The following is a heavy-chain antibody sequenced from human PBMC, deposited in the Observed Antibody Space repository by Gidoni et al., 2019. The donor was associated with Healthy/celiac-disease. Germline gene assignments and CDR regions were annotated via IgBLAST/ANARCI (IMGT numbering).Heavy chain of an antibody. CDR1: GFTFSSYS. V-gene: IGHV3-21*01. CDR3: ARGTGADFDY. Sequence: EVQLVESGGGLVKPGGSLRPSCAAPGFTFSSYSMNWVRQAPGKGLEWVSSISSSSSYIYYADSVKGRFTISRDNAKNSLYLQMNSLRAEDTAVYYCARGTGADFDYWGQGTLVTVSS. CDR2: ISSSSSYI. J-gene: IGHJ4*02. D-gene: IGHD3-10*01.